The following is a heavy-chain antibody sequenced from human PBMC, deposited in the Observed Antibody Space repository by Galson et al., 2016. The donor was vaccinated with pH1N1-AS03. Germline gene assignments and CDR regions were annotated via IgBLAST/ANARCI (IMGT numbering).Heavy chain of an antibody. D-gene: IGHD1-1*01. V-gene: IGHV1-69*13. J-gene: IGHJ4*02. CDR1: GGPFRSYA. CDR2: IMPIFGTT. CDR3: ARENWSVEY. Sequence: SVKVSCKASGGPFRSYAISWVRQAPGQGLEWMGGIMPIFGTTNYAQKFQGRVTVTADESTTTAYMELSSLRSEDTAVYYCARENWSVEYWGQGTLVIVSS.